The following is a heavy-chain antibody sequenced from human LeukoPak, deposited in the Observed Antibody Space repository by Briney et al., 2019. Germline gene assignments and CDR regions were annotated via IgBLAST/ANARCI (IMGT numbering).Heavy chain of an antibody. V-gene: IGHV3-7*01. CDR2: IKQDGSEK. J-gene: IGHJ4*02. CDR1: GFTFSSYW. Sequence: GGSLRLSCAASGFTFSSYWMSWVRQAPGKGLEWVANIKQDGSEKYYVDSVKGRFTISRDSAKNSLYLQMNSLRAEDTAVYYCARVVTMVRGVYDDYFDYWGQGTLVTVSS. CDR3: ARVVTMVRGVYDDYFDY. D-gene: IGHD3-10*01.